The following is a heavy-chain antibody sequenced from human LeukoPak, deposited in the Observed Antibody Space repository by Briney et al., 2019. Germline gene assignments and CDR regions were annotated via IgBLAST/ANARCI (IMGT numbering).Heavy chain of an antibody. CDR1: GFTFSNAW. J-gene: IGHJ4*02. CDR3: TTDQTLLGYCSSTSCRNLYYFDY. Sequence: GGSLRLSCAASGFTFSNAWMSWVRQAPGKGQEWVGRIKSKTDGGTTDYAAPVKGRFTISRDDSKNTLYLQMNSLKTEDTAVYYCTTDQTLLGYCSSTSCRNLYYFDYWGQGTLVTVSS. D-gene: IGHD2-2*01. V-gene: IGHV3-15*01. CDR2: IKSKTDGGTT.